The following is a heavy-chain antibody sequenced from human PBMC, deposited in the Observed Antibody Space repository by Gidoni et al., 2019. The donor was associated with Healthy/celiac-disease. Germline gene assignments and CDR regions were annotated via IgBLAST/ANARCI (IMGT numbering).Heavy chain of an antibody. J-gene: IGHJ4*02. CDR3: AKAHDSGSNTFDY. CDR2: ISWNSGSI. V-gene: IGHV3-9*01. CDR1: GFTFDDYA. Sequence: EVQLVESGGGLVQPGRSLRLSCAASGFTFDDYAMHWVRQAPGKGLGWVSGISWNSGSIGYADSVKGRFTISRDNAKNSLYLQMNSLRAEDTALYYCAKAHDSGSNTFDYWGQGTLVTVSS. D-gene: IGHD3-10*01.